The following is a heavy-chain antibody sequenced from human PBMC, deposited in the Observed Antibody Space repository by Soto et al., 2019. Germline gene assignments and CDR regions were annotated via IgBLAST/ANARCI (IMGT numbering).Heavy chain of an antibody. CDR3: AKDNCISTSCYRLYNWFDP. J-gene: IGHJ5*02. V-gene: IGHV3-30*18. Sequence: QVQLVESGGGVVQPGRSLRLSCAASGFTFSSYGMHWVRQAPGKGLEWVAVISYGGSNKYYADSVKGRFTISRDNSKNTLYLKMNKLGAEDTVVYYCAKDNCISTSCYRLYNWFDPWGQGTLVTVSS. CDR1: GFTFSSYG. CDR2: ISYGGSNK. D-gene: IGHD2-2*01.